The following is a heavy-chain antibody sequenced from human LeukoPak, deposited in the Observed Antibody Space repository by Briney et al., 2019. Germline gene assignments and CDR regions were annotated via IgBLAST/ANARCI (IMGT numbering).Heavy chain of an antibody. V-gene: IGHV3-30*02. Sequence: GGSLRLSCAASGFTFSSYAMSWVRQAPGKGLEWVAFIRYDGSNKYYADSVKGRFTISRDNSKNTLYLQMNSLRAEDTAVYYCAKDNRFGVFTWGQGTLVTVSS. J-gene: IGHJ5*02. CDR2: IRYDGSNK. CDR1: GFTFSSYA. D-gene: IGHD3-10*01. CDR3: AKDNRFGVFT.